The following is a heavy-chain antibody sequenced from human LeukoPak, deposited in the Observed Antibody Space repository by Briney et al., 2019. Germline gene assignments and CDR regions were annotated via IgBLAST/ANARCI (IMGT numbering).Heavy chain of an antibody. J-gene: IGHJ4*02. CDR2: ISGSGGST. CDR3: ATPDVVVPAAITLGY. D-gene: IGHD2-2*01. CDR1: GFTFSSYA. V-gene: IGHV3-23*01. Sequence: GGSLRLSCAASGFTFSSYAMSWVRQAPGKGLEWVSAISGSGGSTYYADSVKGRFTVSRDNSKNTLYLQMNSLRAEDTAVYYCATPDVVVPAAITLGYWGQGTLVTVSS.